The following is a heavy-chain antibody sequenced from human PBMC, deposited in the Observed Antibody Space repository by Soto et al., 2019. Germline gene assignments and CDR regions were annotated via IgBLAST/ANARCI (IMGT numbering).Heavy chain of an antibody. CDR3: SRMTLYGRSGWYWSDY. V-gene: IGHV4-59*01. D-gene: IGHD6-19*01. CDR1: GGSISTSY. CDR2: ISNSGRT. J-gene: IGHJ4*02. Sequence: QVQLQESGPGLVKPSETLSLTCTVSGGSISTSYWNWIRQTPGKGLEYIGYISNSGRTDYNPSLRDRVTISAETSKNQVSLKMSSVTAADTAVYYCSRMTLYGRSGWYWSDYWGQGTLVTVSS.